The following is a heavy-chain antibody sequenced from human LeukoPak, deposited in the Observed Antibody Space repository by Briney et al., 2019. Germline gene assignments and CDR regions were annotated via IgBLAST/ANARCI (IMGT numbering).Heavy chain of an antibody. D-gene: IGHD3-9*01. V-gene: IGHV3-7*01. J-gene: IGHJ4*02. Sequence: GGSLRLSCAASGFPFSDYWMTWVRQAPGKGLEWVANVKQDGREKFYLDSVKGRFTISRDDTKNSLYLQMSSLRVEDTAAYFCARDRLYYDISTGYVPLDYWGLGTLVTVSS. CDR2: VKQDGREK. CDR3: ARDRLYYDISTGYVPLDY. CDR1: GFPFSDYW.